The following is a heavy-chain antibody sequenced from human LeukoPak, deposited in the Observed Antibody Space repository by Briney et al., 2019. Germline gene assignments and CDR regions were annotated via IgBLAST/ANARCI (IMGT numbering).Heavy chain of an antibody. D-gene: IGHD6-13*01. CDR3: ARRESSSSWPDAFDI. CDR1: GGSISSSSFY. J-gene: IGHJ3*02. Sequence: SETLSLTCTVSGGSISSSSFYWGWIRQPPGKGLEWIGSISYSGSSYYNPSLKSRVTISVDTPKNQFSLKLGSVTAADTAVYYCARRESSSSWPDAFDIWGQGTMVTVSS. V-gene: IGHV4-39*01. CDR2: ISYSGSS.